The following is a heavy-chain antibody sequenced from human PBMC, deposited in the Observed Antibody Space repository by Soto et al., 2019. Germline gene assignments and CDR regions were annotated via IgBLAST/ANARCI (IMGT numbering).Heavy chain of an antibody. CDR2: IRNKANSYAT. D-gene: IGHD1-1*01. CDR3: TRHSGQYNSGTGWYFDL. CDR1: GFTFSGSA. Sequence: EVQLVESGGGLFQPGGSLKLSCAASGFTFSGSAMHWVRQASGNGLEWVGRIRNKANSYATAYAASVKGRFTISRDDSKNTAYLQMNSLKTEDTAVYYCTRHSGQYNSGTGWYFDLWGRGTLVTVSS. V-gene: IGHV3-73*02. J-gene: IGHJ2*01.